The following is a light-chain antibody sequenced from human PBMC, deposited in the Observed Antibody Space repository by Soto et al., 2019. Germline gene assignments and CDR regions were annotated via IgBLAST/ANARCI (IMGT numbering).Light chain of an antibody. Sequence: LTHPASVSGSPGQSITISCTGTSSDVGGYNYVSWYQQHPGKAPKLMIYEVSNRPSGVSNRFSASKSGNTASLTISGLQAEDETDYYCSSYTSSGTYVFGTGTKVTVL. CDR3: SSYTSSGTYV. CDR2: EVS. J-gene: IGLJ1*01. V-gene: IGLV2-14*01. CDR1: SSDVGGYNY.